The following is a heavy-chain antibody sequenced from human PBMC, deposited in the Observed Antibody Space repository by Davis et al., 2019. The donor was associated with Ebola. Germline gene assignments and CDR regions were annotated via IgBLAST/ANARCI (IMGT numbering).Heavy chain of an antibody. CDR2: ISHTGVST. V-gene: IGHV3-23*01. D-gene: IGHD1-26*01. Sequence: PGGSLSLSCAASGFTFSSYAMTWVRQAPGKGLEWVSSISHTGVSTYYAGSVKGRFTISRDNSKNTLYLQMNGLRVEDTAIYYCAKDTSNIWFDIWGQGTMVTVSS. CDR3: AKDTSNIWFDI. CDR1: GFTFSSYA. J-gene: IGHJ3*02.